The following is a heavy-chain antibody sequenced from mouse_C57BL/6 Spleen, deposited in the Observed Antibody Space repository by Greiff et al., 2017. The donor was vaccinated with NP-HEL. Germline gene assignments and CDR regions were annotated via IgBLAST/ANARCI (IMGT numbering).Heavy chain of an antibody. Sequence: DVMLVESGPGMVKPSQSLSLTCTVTGYSITSGYDWHWIRHSPGNKLEWMGYIIYSCSTNYNPSLKSRIPITHDTSKNHFFLKLNSVTTEDTATYYCASGWGWLSHYYAMDYWGQGTSVTVSS. V-gene: IGHV3-1*01. D-gene: IGHD2-3*01. CDR3: ASGWGWLSHYYAMDY. CDR1: GYSITSGYD. CDR2: IIYSCST. J-gene: IGHJ4*01.